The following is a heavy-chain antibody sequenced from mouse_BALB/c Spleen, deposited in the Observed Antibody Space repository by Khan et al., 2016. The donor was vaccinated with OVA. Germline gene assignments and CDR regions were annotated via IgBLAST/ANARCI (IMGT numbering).Heavy chain of an antibody. CDR2: IWGDGST. D-gene: IGHD2-10*01. CDR3: ARAYYGNYREAMDY. CDR1: GFSLTGYG. V-gene: IGHV2-6-7*01. Sequence: QVQLKESGPGLVEPSQSLSITCTVSGFSLTGYGVSWVRQPPGKGLEWLGMIWGDGSTDYNSALKSRLSISKDKSKSQAFLKMNSLQTDDTAKYYCARAYYGNYREAMDYWGQGTSVTVSA. J-gene: IGHJ4*01.